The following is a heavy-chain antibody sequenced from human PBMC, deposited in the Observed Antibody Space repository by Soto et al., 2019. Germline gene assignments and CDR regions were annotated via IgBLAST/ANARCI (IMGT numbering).Heavy chain of an antibody. D-gene: IGHD3-3*01. CDR2: INHSGST. CDR1: GGSFSGYY. J-gene: IGHJ4*02. Sequence: SETLSLTCAVYGGSFSGYYWSWIRQPPGKGLEWIGEINHSGSTNYNTSLKSRVTISVDTSKNQFSLKLSSVTAADTAVYYCARGFRRTRFGVVIPYYFDYCGQGTLVTVSS. V-gene: IGHV4-34*01. CDR3: ARGFRRTRFGVVIPYYFDY.